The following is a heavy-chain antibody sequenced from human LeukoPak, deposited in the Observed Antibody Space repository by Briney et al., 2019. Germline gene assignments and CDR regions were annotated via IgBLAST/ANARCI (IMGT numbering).Heavy chain of an antibody. D-gene: IGHD3-10*01. J-gene: IGHJ5*02. CDR2: ISYDGSNK. CDR3: AREGGGDTRGVDP. V-gene: IGHV3-30*04. CDR1: GFTFSSYA. Sequence: PGGSLRLSCTASGFTFSSYAMHWVRQSPGKGLEWVAFISYDGSNKYYADSVKGRFTISRDNAKNSLYLQMNSLRAEDTAVYYCAREGGGDTRGVDPWGQGTLVTVSS.